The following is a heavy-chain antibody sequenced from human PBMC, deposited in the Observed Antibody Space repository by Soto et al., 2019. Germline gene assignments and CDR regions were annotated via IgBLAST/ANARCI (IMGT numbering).Heavy chain of an antibody. CDR2: ISYDGSNK. Sequence: QVQLVESGGGVVQPGRSLRLSCAASGFTFSSYGMHWVRQAPGKGLEWVAVISYDGSNKYYADSVKGRFTISRDNSKNTLYLQMKSLRAEDTAVYYCARELLHRIAVAGTGVFDYWGQGTLVTVSS. CDR3: ARELLHRIAVAGTGVFDY. CDR1: GFTFSSYG. D-gene: IGHD6-19*01. J-gene: IGHJ4*02. V-gene: IGHV3-30*03.